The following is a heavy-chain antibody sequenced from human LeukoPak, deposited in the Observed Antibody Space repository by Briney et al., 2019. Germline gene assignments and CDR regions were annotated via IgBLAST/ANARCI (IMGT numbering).Heavy chain of an antibody. Sequence: GGSLSLSCAASGFTFSSYSMNWVRQAPGKGLEWVSSISSSSSYIYYADSVKGRFTISRDNAKNSLYLQMNSLRAEDTAIYYCTRDWLDASLDYWGQGVLVTVSS. CDR3: TRDWLDASLDY. CDR1: GFTFSSYS. V-gene: IGHV3-21*01. CDR2: ISSSSSYI. D-gene: IGHD6-19*01. J-gene: IGHJ4*02.